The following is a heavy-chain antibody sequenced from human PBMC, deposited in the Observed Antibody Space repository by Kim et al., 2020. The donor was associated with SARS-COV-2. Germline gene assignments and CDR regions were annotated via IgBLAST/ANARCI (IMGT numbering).Heavy chain of an antibody. CDR2: IIPIFGTA. CDR1: GGTFSSYA. D-gene: IGHD3-22*01. J-gene: IGHJ3*02. CDR3: ARQDQYYYDSSGYSDDAFDI. Sequence: SVKVSCKASGGTFSSYAISWVRQAPGQGLEWMGGIIPIFGTANYAQKFQGRVTITADESTSTAYMELSSLRSEDTAVYYCARQDQYYYDSSGYSDDAFDIWGQGTMVTVSS. V-gene: IGHV1-69*13.